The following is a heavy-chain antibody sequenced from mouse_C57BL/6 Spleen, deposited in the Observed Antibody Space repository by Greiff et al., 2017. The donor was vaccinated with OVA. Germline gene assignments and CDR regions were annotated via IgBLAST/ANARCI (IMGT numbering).Heavy chain of an antibody. Sequence: VQLQQPGAELVKPGASVKLSCKASGYTFTSSCMPLVTPLPGRCLAWIGRIDPNSGGTKYTEKFKSKATLTVDKSSSTAYMQLSSLTSEGSAVYYGARGDGSSYGYYAMDYWGQGTSVTVSS. V-gene: IGHV1-72*01. CDR3: ARGDGSSYGYYAMDY. CDR2: IDPNSGGT. D-gene: IGHD1-1*01. CDR1: GYTFTSSC. J-gene: IGHJ4*01.